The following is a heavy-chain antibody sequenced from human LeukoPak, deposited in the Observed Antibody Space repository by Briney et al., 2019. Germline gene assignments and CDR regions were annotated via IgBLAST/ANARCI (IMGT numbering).Heavy chain of an antibody. CDR2: ISSSSSYI. Sequence: KAGGSLRLSCAASGFTFSSYSMNWVRQAPGKGLEWVSSISSSSSYIYYADSVKGRFTISRDNAKNSLYLQMNSLRAEDTAVYYCARTGSSWTNAFDIWGQGTMVTVSS. CDR3: ARTGSSWTNAFDI. J-gene: IGHJ3*02. CDR1: GFTFSSYS. V-gene: IGHV3-21*01. D-gene: IGHD6-13*01.